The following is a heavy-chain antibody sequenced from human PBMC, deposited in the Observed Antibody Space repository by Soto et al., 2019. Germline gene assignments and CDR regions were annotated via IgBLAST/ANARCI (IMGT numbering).Heavy chain of an antibody. CDR2: IIPILGIA. CDR3: ARLVATKGMDV. D-gene: IGHD5-12*01. Sequence: QVQLVQSGAEVKKPGSSVKVSCKASVGTFSSYTISWVRQAPGQGLEWMGRIIPILGIANYAQKFQGRVTITADKSTSTAYMELSSLRSEDTAVYYCARLVATKGMDVWGQGTTVTVFS. J-gene: IGHJ6*02. V-gene: IGHV1-69*02. CDR1: VGTFSSYT.